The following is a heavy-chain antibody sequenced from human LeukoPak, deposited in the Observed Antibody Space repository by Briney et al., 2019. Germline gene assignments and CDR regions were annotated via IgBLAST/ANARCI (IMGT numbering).Heavy chain of an antibody. J-gene: IGHJ3*02. CDR3: ARRAREYSHDAFDI. Sequence: GASVKVACKASGYTFTDYYRHWVRQAPGQGLEWMGWINPNSRGTDSAQKFQGRFSMTRDTSISTAYMELSRLRSEDTAVYYCARRAREYSHDAFDIWGQGTMVTVSS. V-gene: IGHV1-2*02. CDR1: GYTFTDYY. CDR2: INPNSRGT. D-gene: IGHD5-18*01.